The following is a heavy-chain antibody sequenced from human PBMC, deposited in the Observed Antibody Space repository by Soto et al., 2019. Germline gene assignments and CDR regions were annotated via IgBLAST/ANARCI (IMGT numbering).Heavy chain of an antibody. V-gene: IGHV1-58*01. CDR3: AADATAWQQMVPSDY. D-gene: IGHD2-8*01. Sequence: GASVKVSCKASGFTFTSSAFQWVRQARGQRLEWIGWIAVGSGYTNYAQRFQDRATLTRDMSTATTYMELSRLTSEDTAIYYCAADATAWQQMVPSDYWGQGTLVTVYS. CDR2: IAVGSGYT. J-gene: IGHJ4*02. CDR1: GFTFTSSA.